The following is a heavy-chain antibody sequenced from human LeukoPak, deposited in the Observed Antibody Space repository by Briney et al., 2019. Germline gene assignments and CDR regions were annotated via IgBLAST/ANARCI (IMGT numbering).Heavy chain of an antibody. D-gene: IGHD3-10*01. Sequence: SETLSLTCTVSGGSISSSSYYWGWIRQPPGKGLEWIASMYYSGSTYYNPSLKSRVTISVDTSKNQFSLKLSSVTAADTAVYYCASVRRGFGESSKYYSYYYMDVWGNGTTVPIS. CDR3: ASVRRGFGESSKYYSYYYMDV. CDR2: MYYSGST. CDR1: GGSISSSSYY. J-gene: IGHJ6*03. V-gene: IGHV4-39*01.